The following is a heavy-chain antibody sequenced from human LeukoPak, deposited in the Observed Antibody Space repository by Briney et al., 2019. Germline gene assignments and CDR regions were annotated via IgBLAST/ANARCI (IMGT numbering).Heavy chain of an antibody. CDR3: TTNWNYEGDAFDI. J-gene: IGHJ3*02. Sequence: GGSLRLSCAASGFTFSSYNMNWVRQAPGKGPEWVSSITSSSSYIYYADSVKGRFTISRDNAKNSLYLQMNSLKTEDTAVYYCTTNWNYEGDAFDIWGQGTMVTVSS. D-gene: IGHD1-7*01. V-gene: IGHV3-21*03. CDR1: GFTFSSYN. CDR2: ITSSSSYI.